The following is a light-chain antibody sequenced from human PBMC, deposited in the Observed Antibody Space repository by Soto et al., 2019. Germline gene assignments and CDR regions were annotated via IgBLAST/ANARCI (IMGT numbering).Light chain of an antibody. CDR2: AAS. CDR1: QSISSH. Sequence: DIQITQSPSSLSASVGGRVTITCRASQSISSHLNWYQLKPGKAPKLLIYAASTLQSGVPSRFSGSGSGTDFTLTISSLQPEDFATYYCQQLNSYPLTFGGGTKVDIK. V-gene: IGKV1-9*01. CDR3: QQLNSYPLT. J-gene: IGKJ4*01.